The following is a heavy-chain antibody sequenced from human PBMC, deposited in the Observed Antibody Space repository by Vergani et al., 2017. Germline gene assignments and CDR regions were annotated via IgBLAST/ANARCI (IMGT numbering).Heavy chain of an antibody. V-gene: IGHV3-7*01. J-gene: IGHJ4*02. CDR1: GFTFSSYW. Sequence: EVQLVESGGGLVQPGGSLRLSCAASGFTFSSYWMSWVRQAPGKGLEWVANITQDGSEKYYVDSVKGRLTISRDNAKNSLYLQMNSLRAEDTAVYYCAREGGRLDFDYWGQGTLVTVSS. CDR3: AREGGRLDFDY. CDR2: ITQDGSEK. D-gene: IGHD1-26*01.